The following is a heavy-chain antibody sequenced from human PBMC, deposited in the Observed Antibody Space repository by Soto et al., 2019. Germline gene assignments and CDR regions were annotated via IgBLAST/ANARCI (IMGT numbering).Heavy chain of an antibody. Sequence: GGSLRLSCAASGFTFSSYSMNWVRQAPGKGLEWVSSISSSSSYIYYADSVKGRFTISRDNAKNSLYLQMNSLRAEDTAVYYCARGNQAFGVVIIPVLWGQGTLVTVSS. V-gene: IGHV3-21*01. CDR1: GFTFSSYS. D-gene: IGHD3-3*01. CDR2: ISSSSSYI. J-gene: IGHJ4*02. CDR3: ARGNQAFGVVIIPVL.